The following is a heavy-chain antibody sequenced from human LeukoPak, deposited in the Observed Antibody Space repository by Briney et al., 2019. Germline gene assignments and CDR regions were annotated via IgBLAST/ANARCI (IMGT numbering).Heavy chain of an antibody. J-gene: IGHJ4*02. V-gene: IGHV3-21*04. CDR1: GFTFSSYS. CDR2: ISSSSSYI. CDR3: AKEDPGDIFFDY. D-gene: IGHD1-14*01. Sequence: KPGGSLRLSCAASGFTFSSYSMNWVRQAPGKGLEWVSSISSSSSYIYYADSVKGRFTISRDNSKNSLYLQMNSLRTEDTAFYYCAKEDPGDIFFDYWGQGTLVTVSS.